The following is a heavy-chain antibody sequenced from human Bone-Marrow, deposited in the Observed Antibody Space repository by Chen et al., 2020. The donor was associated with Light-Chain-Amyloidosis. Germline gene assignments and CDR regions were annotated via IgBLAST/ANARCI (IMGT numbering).Heavy chain of an antibody. CDR1: GYSISSGYY. D-gene: IGHD3-3*01. CDR2: IYHSGRT. CDR3: AMERITIFGVPPDAFDI. V-gene: IGHV4-38-2*02. Sequence: QVQLQESGPGLVKPSETLSLTCTVSGYSISSGYYWGGIRQPPGKGLEWIGSIYHSGRTYYNPSLQSRVTISVDTSKNQFSLKLSSVTAADTAVYYCAMERITIFGVPPDAFDIWGQGTMVTVSS. J-gene: IGHJ3*02.